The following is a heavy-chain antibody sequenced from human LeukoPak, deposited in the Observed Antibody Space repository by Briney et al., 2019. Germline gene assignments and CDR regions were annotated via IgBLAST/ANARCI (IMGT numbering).Heavy chain of an antibody. J-gene: IGHJ4*02. CDR2: IYSGGST. Sequence: PGGSLRLSCAASGFTVSSNYMSWVRQAPGKGLEWVSVIYSGGSTYYADSVKGRFTISRDNSKNTLYLQMNSLRAEDTAVYYCARDPHDYGDYRGDYWGQGTLVTVSS. D-gene: IGHD4-17*01. V-gene: IGHV3-53*01. CDR3: ARDPHDYGDYRGDY. CDR1: GFTVSSNY.